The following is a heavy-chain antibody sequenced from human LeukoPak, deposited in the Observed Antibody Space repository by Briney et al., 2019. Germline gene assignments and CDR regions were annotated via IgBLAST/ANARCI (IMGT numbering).Heavy chain of an antibody. Sequence: SVKVSCEASGGTFSSYAISWVRQAPGQGLVWMGGIIPIFGTANYAQKFQGRVTITTDESTSTAYMELSSLRSEDTAVYYCASLKAMVPGYFDLWGRGTLVTVSS. CDR3: ASLKAMVPGYFDL. J-gene: IGHJ2*01. V-gene: IGHV1-69*05. CDR1: GGTFSSYA. CDR2: IIPIFGTA. D-gene: IGHD4/OR15-4a*01.